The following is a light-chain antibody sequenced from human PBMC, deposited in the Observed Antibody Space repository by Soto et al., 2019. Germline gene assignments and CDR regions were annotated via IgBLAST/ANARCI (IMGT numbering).Light chain of an antibody. CDR3: QHGYSTPLT. CDR1: QSIITY. V-gene: IGKV1-39*01. J-gene: IGKJ4*01. Sequence: DIQMNQSPSSLSASLGARVTITCRASQSIITYLHWYQQKPGKAPNLLIYAASTLQSGVPSRFSGSGSGTDFTLTISSLQPEDFATYFCQHGYSTPLTFGGGTKVDIK. CDR2: AAS.